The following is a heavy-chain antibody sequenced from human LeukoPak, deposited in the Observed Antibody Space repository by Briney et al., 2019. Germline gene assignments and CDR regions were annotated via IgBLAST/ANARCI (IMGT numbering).Heavy chain of an antibody. V-gene: IGHV1-18*01. CDR3: ARGSYFDY. Sequence: ASVKVSCKASGYTFTTYGISWVRQAPGQGLEWMGWISAYNGNRNYAQNVQGRVTMTTDTSTSTAYMDLRSLRSDDTAVYYCARGSYFDYWGQGTLVTVSS. J-gene: IGHJ4*02. CDR2: ISAYNGNR. CDR1: GYTFTTYG.